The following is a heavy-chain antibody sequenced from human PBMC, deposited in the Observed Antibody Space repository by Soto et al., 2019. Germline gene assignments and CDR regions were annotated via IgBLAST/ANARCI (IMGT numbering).Heavy chain of an antibody. Sequence: PSETMSLTCTVSGGYISNYYWSWIRQPPGKGLEWIGYIYYSGITNYNPSLKSRVAISVDTSKNQFSLKLSSVTAADTAVYYCARTSRIAASVVVAASPLYYYSGMDVWGQGTTGTVSS. D-gene: IGHD2-15*01. CDR2: IYYSGIT. CDR1: GGYISNYY. V-gene: IGHV4-59*01. CDR3: ARTSRIAASVVVAASPLYYYSGMDV. J-gene: IGHJ6*02.